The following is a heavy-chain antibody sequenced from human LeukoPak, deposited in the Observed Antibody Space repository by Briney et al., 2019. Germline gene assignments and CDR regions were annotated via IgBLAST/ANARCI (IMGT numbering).Heavy chain of an antibody. CDR2: ISAYNGNT. J-gene: IGHJ6*02. CDR1: GYIFTSYG. V-gene: IGHV1-18*01. D-gene: IGHD3-3*01. Sequence: ASVKVSCKASGYIFTSYGISWVRQAPGQGLEWMGWISAYNGNTDYAQKVQGRVTMTTDTSTSTAYMELRSLRSDDTAVYYCASQFDFWSGYPGSYGMDVWGQGTTVTVSS. CDR3: ASQFDFWSGYPGSYGMDV.